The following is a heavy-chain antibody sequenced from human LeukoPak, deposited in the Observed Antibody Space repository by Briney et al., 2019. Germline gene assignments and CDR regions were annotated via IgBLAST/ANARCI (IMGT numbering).Heavy chain of an antibody. D-gene: IGHD4/OR15-4a*01. Sequence: SETLSLTCTVSGGSISSSSYYWGWIRQPPGKGLEWIASMYYRGSTYYNPSLKSRVTISVDTSKNQFSLKLSSVTTADTAVYYCARMGAIAGASANPDYWGQGTLVSVSS. CDR1: GGSISSSSYY. J-gene: IGHJ4*02. CDR2: MYYRGST. V-gene: IGHV4-39*07. CDR3: ARMGAIAGASANPDY.